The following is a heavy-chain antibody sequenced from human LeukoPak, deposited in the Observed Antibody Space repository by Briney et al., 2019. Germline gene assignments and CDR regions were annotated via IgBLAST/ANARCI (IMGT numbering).Heavy chain of an antibody. CDR1: GYSFTSYW. CDR3: ARHPGLLPLVDAFDI. Sequence: GESLKISCKGSGYSFTSYWISWVRQMPGKGLGWMGRIEPSDSYTNYSPSFQGHVTISADKSISTAYLQWSSLKASDTAMYYCARHPGLLPLVDAFDIWGQGTMVTVSS. V-gene: IGHV5-10-1*01. D-gene: IGHD1-1*01. CDR2: IEPSDSYT. J-gene: IGHJ3*02.